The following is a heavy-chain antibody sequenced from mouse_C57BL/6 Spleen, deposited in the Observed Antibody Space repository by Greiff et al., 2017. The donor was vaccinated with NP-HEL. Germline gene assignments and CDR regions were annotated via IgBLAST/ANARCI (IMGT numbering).Heavy chain of an antibody. CDR2: IYPGDGDT. J-gene: IGHJ3*01. D-gene: IGHD2-4*01. V-gene: IGHV1-80*01. CDR1: FFSFRFSL. Sequence: SLAFLLTPVASVPISCTSSFFSFRFSLLSFLLPSPVTGLAFLLQIYPGDGDTNYNGKFKGKATLTADKSSSTAYMQLSSLTSEDSAVYFCAMDDYDVVLRAYWGQGTLVTVSA. CDR3: AMDDYDVVLRAY.